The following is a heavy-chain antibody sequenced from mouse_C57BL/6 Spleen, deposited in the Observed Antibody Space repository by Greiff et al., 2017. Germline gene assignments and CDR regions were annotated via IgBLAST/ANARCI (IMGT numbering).Heavy chain of an antibody. D-gene: IGHD1-1*01. CDR2: ICGGGGT. J-gene: IGHJ3*01. Sequence: QVQLKQSGPGLVAPSQSLSITCTVSGYSFTSYGVNWVRQPPGKGLEWLGVICGGGGTNYNSALMSRLSIRNDNSNNHVFLKMNRLHTDDTAMYSVAKRAGEGSNAWFAYWGQGTLVTVSA. CDR3: AKRAGEGSNAWFAY. V-gene: IGHV2-9*01. CDR1: GYSFTSYG.